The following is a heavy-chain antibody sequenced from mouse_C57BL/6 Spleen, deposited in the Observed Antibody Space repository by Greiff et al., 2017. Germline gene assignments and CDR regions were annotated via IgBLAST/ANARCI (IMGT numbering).Heavy chain of an antibody. J-gene: IGHJ4*01. D-gene: IGHD4-1*01. V-gene: IGHV1-39*01. CDR2: INPNYGNT. Sequence: EVQLQQSGPELVKPGASVKISCKASGYSFTDYNMNWVKQSNGKSLEWIGVINPNYGNTSYNQKFKGKATLTVDQSSSTDYMQLNSLTSEDSAVYCCNGNWDFDYAMDCWGQGPTVTVSS. CDR1: GYSFTDYN. CDR3: NGNWDFDYAMDC.